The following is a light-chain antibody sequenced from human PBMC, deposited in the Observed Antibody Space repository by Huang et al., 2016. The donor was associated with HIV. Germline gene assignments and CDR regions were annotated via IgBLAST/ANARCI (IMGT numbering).Light chain of an antibody. CDR1: QSVYIN. Sequence: DIVMTQSPGTLSVSPGERATLACRASQSVYINLAWYHQRPGQAPRLLIYCASARATCIPARFSGSGSGTELTLTSSSLQSEDFGVYYCQQYSKWPRTFGQGTKVEI. CDR3: QQYSKWPRT. V-gene: IGKV3-15*01. CDR2: CAS. J-gene: IGKJ1*01.